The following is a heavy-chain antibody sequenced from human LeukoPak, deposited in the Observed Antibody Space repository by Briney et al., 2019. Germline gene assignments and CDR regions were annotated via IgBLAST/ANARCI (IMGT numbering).Heavy chain of an antibody. V-gene: IGHV1-24*01. D-gene: IGHD3-10*01. Sequence: GASVKVSCKVSGYTLTELSMHWVRQAAGKGLEWMGGFDPEDGETIYAQKFQGRVTMTEDTSTDTAYMELSSLRSEDTAVYYCATDLISYGSGSYSGICSGYWGQGALVTVSS. CDR3: ATDLISYGSGSYSGICSGY. CDR1: GYTLTELS. J-gene: IGHJ4*02. CDR2: FDPEDGET.